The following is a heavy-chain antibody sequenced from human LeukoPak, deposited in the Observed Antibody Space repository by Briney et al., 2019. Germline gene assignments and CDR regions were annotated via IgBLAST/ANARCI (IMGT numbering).Heavy chain of an antibody. Sequence: GGSLRLSCAASGFTFNNYGMHWVRQAPGKGLEWVTFTSYHGNDQYYADSVQSRFIISRDNSKNTLYLQINSLTIEDTAVYYCAKDVSTGWSFDYWGQGALVTVSS. CDR2: TSYHGNDQ. CDR3: AKDVSTGWSFDY. D-gene: IGHD6-19*01. CDR1: GFTFNNYG. J-gene: IGHJ4*02. V-gene: IGHV3-30*02.